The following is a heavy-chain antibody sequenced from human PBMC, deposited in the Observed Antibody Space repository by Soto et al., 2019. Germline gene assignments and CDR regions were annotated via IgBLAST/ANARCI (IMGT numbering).Heavy chain of an antibody. CDR1: GFTFSSYA. CDR2: ISGSGGST. CDR3: AKDPLVYYSNYELRPSPPDY. J-gene: IGHJ4*02. D-gene: IGHD4-4*01. Sequence: GGSLRLSCAASGFTFSSYAMSWVRQAPGKGLEWVSAISGSGGSTYYADSVKGRFTISRDNSKNTLYLQMNSLRAEDTAVYYCAKDPLVYYSNYELRPSPPDYWGQGTLVTVSS. V-gene: IGHV3-23*01.